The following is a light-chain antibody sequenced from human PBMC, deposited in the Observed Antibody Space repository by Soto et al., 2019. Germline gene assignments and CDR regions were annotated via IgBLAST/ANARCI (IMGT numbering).Light chain of an antibody. Sequence: EIVLTQSPGTLSLSPGERATLSCRASQSVSSSYLAGYQQKPGQAPRLLIYGASSRATGIPDRFSGSGSGTDFTLTISRLEPEDFAVYYCQQYGSSPPTWTFGQGTKVDIK. V-gene: IGKV3-20*01. CDR2: GAS. J-gene: IGKJ1*01. CDR1: QSVSSSY. CDR3: QQYGSSPPTWT.